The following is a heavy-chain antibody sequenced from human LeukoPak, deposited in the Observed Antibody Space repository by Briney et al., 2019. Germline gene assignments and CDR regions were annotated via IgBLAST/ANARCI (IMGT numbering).Heavy chain of an antibody. CDR3: ARQGYCSGGSCYKLYYFDY. J-gene: IGHJ4*02. V-gene: IGHV3-20*04. Sequence: GGSLRLSCAASGFTFSDYYMSWVRQAPGKGLEWVSGINWNGGSTGYADSVKGRFTISRDNAKNSLYLQMNSLRAEDTALYYCARQGYCSGGSCYKLYYFDYWGQGTLVAVSS. CDR2: INWNGGST. CDR1: GFTFSDYY. D-gene: IGHD2-15*01.